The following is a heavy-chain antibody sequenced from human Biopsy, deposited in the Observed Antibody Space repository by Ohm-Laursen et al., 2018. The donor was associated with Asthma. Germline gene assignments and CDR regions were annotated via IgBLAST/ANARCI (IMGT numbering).Heavy chain of an antibody. J-gene: IGHJ4*02. CDR3: TTGFWWTFDY. CDR2: IKTKTDGGTT. D-gene: IGHD3-16*01. V-gene: IGHV3-15*01. CDR1: GFTFSNAW. Sequence: SLRLSCTASGFTFSNAWMSWVRQAPGKGLEWVGRIKTKTDGGTTDYAAPVKGRFTISRDDSKNTLYLQMNSLKTEDTAVYYCTTGFWWTFDYWGQGTLVTVSS.